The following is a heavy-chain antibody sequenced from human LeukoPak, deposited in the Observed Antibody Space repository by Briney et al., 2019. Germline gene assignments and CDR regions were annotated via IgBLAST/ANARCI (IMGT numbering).Heavy chain of an antibody. CDR1: GFTFSTYT. D-gene: IGHD3-3*01. CDR3: ARAGYYLSPYFFDY. Sequence: GRSLRLSCAASGFTFSTYTMHWVRQAPGKGPEWVAFISFDGSNTYYADSVKGRFTISRDNSKNTLYLQMNSLRAEDTAVYYCARAGYYLSPYFFDYWGQGTLVTVSS. CDR2: ISFDGSNT. V-gene: IGHV3-30-3*01. J-gene: IGHJ4*02.